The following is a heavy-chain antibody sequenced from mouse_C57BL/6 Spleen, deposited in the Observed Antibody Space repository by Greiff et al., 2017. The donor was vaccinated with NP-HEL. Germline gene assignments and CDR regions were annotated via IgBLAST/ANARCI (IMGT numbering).Heavy chain of an antibody. CDR3: ARSGNYYGSSYGHYYAMDY. CDR1: GYSFTDYY. Sequence: QVQLQQSGAELVRPGASVKLSCKASGYSFTDYYINWVKQRPGQGLEWIARIYPGSGNTYYNEKFKGKATLTAEKSSSTAYMQLSSLTSEDSAVYFCARSGNYYGSSYGHYYAMDYWGQGTSVTVSS. J-gene: IGHJ4*01. V-gene: IGHV1-76*01. CDR2: IYPGSGNT. D-gene: IGHD1-1*01.